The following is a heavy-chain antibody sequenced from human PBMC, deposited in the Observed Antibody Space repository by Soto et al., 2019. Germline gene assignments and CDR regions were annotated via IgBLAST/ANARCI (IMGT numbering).Heavy chain of an antibody. J-gene: IGHJ3*02. CDR1: GLTFSSYA. Sequence: GVYLRLSCAAYGLTFSSYAMSGVRQAPGKGLEWVSAISGSGGSTYYADSVKGRFTISRDNSKNTLYLQMNSLRAEDTAVYYCAKDRFCFGGSGYSECAFDICGQGTMVTVSS. D-gene: IGHD2-15*01. CDR2: ISGSGGST. CDR3: AKDRFCFGGSGYSECAFDI. V-gene: IGHV3-23*01.